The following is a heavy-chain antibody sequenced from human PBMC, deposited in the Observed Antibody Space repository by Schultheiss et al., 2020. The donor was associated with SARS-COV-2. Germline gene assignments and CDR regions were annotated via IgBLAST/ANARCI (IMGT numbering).Heavy chain of an antibody. D-gene: IGHD2-15*01. CDR1: GGSISSYY. CDR3: ARGALPAPPHDAFDI. CDR2: INHSGST. J-gene: IGHJ3*02. Sequence: SETLSLTCTVSGGSISSYYWSWIRQPPGKGLEWIGEINHSGSTNYNPSLKSRVTISVDTSKNQFSLKLSSVTAADTAVYYCARGALPAPPHDAFDIWGQGTMVTVSS. V-gene: IGHV4-34*01.